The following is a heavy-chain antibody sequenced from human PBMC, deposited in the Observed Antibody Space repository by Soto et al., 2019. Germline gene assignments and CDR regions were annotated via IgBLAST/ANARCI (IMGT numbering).Heavy chain of an antibody. D-gene: IGHD2-15*01. J-gene: IGHJ4*02. Sequence: DVQLVESGGGLVQPGRSLRLSCAASGFTFDDYAMHWVRRVPGKGLEWVSSISWNSNIIGYADSVKGRFTISRDTAKNSLYLQMNSLRPEDTALYYCAKGGPDGFCSGGRCYFDYWGQGTLVTVSS. CDR1: GFTFDDYA. V-gene: IGHV3-9*01. CDR2: ISWNSNII. CDR3: AKGGPDGFCSGGRCYFDY.